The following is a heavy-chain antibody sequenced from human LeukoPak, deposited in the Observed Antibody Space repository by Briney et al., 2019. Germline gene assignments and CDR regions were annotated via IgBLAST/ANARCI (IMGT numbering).Heavy chain of an antibody. Sequence: GGSLRLSCAASGFTFSPYAMNWVRQAPGKGLEWVSYISSSGSTIYYEDSVKGRFTISRDNAKNSLYLQMNSLRAEDTAVYYCAREGGGYTDGSFDYWGQGTLVTVSS. D-gene: IGHD5-18*01. CDR3: AREGGGYTDGSFDY. CDR1: GFTFSPYA. V-gene: IGHV3-48*03. CDR2: ISSSGSTI. J-gene: IGHJ4*02.